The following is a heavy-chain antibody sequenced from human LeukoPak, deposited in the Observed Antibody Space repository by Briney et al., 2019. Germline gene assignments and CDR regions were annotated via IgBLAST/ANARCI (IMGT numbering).Heavy chain of an antibody. V-gene: IGHV1-2*02. J-gene: IGHJ4*02. CDR2: IGPHSTFT. D-gene: IGHD2/OR15-2a*01. CDR3: VREGEGPLSKDFDY. Sequence: ASMKVSRKSFGFTFTDHYIHWVRPAPGQGLEWMGYIGPHSTFTSSPQEFQGRVTMTRDTSMTTAYMELTRLTSDDTAVYYCVREGEGPLSKDFDYWGQGTLVTVSS. CDR1: GFTFTDHY.